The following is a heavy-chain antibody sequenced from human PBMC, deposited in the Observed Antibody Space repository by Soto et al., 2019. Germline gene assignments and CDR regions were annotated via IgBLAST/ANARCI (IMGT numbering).Heavy chain of an antibody. D-gene: IGHD2-15*01. CDR2: ISSSSSYI. V-gene: IGHV3-21*01. J-gene: IGHJ3*02. CDR3: AGPFSGGSHLPAFDI. Sequence: PGGSLRLSCAASGFTFSSYSMNWVRQAPGKGLEWVSSISSSSSYIKYADSVKGRFTISRDNAKNSLYLQTNSLRAEDTAVYYCAGPFSGGSHLPAFDIWGQGTMVTVSS. CDR1: GFTFSSYS.